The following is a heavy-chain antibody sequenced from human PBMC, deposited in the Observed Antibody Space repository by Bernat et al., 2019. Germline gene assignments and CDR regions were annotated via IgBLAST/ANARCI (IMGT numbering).Heavy chain of an antibody. Sequence: QVQLVESGGGVVQPGRSLRLSCAASGFTFSSYAMHWVRQAPGKGLEWVAVISYDGSNKYYADSVKGRFTISRDNSKNTLYLQMNSLRAEDTAVYYCAREGYYYDSSGYSAAFDIWGQGTMVTVSS. D-gene: IGHD3-22*01. CDR2: ISYDGSNK. CDR3: AREGYYYDSSGYSAAFDI. CDR1: GFTFSSYA. V-gene: IGHV3-30-3*01. J-gene: IGHJ3*02.